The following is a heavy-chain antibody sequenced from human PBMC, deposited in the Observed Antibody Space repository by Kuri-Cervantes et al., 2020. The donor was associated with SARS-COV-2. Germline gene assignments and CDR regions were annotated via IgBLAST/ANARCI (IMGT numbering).Heavy chain of an antibody. CDR3: ARQGGYYGMDV. D-gene: IGHD3-22*01. V-gene: IGHV4-34*01. J-gene: IGHJ6*02. CDR2: INHSGST. Sequence: SQTLSLTCAVYGGSFSGYYWSWIRQPPGKGLEWIGEINHSGSTNYNPPLKSRVTISVDTSKNQFSLKLSSVTAADTAVYYCARQGGYYGMDVWGQGTTVTVSS. CDR1: GGSFSGYY.